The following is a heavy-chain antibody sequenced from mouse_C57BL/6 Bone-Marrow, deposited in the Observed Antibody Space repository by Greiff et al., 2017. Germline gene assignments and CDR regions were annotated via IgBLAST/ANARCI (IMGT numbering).Heavy chain of an antibody. J-gene: IGHJ2*01. CDR2: IDPEDGVT. CDR3: ARSPTAGYYFDY. CDR1: GFNIKDYY. V-gene: IGHV14-2*01. Sequence: EVQGVESGAELVKPGASVKLSCTASGFNIKDYYMHWVKQRTEQGLEWIGRIDPEDGVTKYAPKFQGKATITADTSSNTAYLQLSILTSEYTAVYYCARSPTAGYYFDYWGQGTTLTVSS. D-gene: IGHD2-10*01.